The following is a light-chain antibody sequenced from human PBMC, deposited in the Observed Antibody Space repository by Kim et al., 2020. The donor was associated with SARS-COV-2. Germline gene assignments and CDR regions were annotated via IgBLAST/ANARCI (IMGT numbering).Light chain of an antibody. V-gene: IGLV2-14*03. CDR3: SSYTGSGTFAGI. CDR1: NSDVGGYNY. Sequence: SITISCTGTNSDVGGYNYGSWYQQHPGKAPKLMIYDVTERPSGVSNRFSGSKSGNTASLTISGVQAEDEADYYCSSYTGSGTFAGIFGGGTKLTVL. CDR2: DVT. J-gene: IGLJ2*01.